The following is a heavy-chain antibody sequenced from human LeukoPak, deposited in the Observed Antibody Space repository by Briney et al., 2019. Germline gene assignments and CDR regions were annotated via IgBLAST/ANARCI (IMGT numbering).Heavy chain of an antibody. V-gene: IGHV4-34*01. CDR1: GGSFSGYY. D-gene: IGHD3-22*01. Sequence: SETLSLTCAVYGGSFSGYYWSWIRQPPGKGLEWIGEINHSGSTNYNPSLTSRVTISVDTSKNQFSLKLSSVTAADTAVYYCARHPPRYYDSSGYTIWGQGTMVTVSS. CDR3: ARHPPRYYDSSGYTI. J-gene: IGHJ3*02. CDR2: INHSGST.